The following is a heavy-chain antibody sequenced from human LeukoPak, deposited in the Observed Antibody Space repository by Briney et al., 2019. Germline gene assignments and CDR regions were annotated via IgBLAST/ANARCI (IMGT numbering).Heavy chain of an antibody. Sequence: GGSLRLSCAASGFTLNNAWMSWVRQAPGKGLEWVGRIKSKTDGGTTDYAAPVKGRFTISRDDSKNTLYLQMNNLKTEDTAVYYCTTDLYSGSGSFGKGWGQGTLVTVSS. CDR1: GFTLNNAW. D-gene: IGHD3-10*01. V-gene: IGHV3-15*05. CDR3: TTDLYSGSGSFGKG. J-gene: IGHJ4*02. CDR2: IKSKTDGGTT.